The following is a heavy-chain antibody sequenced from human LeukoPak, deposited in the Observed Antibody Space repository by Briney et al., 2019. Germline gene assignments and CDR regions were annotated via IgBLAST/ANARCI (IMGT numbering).Heavy chain of an antibody. CDR2: IYHTGST. D-gene: IGHD4-17*01. CDR3: AVGRRVTIADY. V-gene: IGHV4-30-2*01. Sequence: SETLSLTCTVSGVSISSDGYSWSWVRQLPGKGLEWIGYIYHTGSTYYNPSLKSRVTMAVDRSKNQFSLKLTSMTTADTAVYYCAVGRRVTIADYWGQGTLVTVSS. CDR1: GVSISSDGYS. J-gene: IGHJ4*02.